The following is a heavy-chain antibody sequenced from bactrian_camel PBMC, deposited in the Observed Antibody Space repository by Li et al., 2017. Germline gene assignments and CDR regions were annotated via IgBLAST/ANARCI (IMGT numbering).Heavy chain of an antibody. Sequence: HVQLVESGGGSVQAGGSLRLSCAAPEYRTVRCMGWYRQAPGKEREGVAGIYIGSSSIEYADSVKGRFIISEDNGKNTVHLQMNSLKPEDTAMYYCATGPGLVGTGCGPEELNYWGQGTQVTVS. CDR1: EYRTVRC. D-gene: IGHD5*01. CDR3: ATGPGLVGTGCGPEELNY. J-gene: IGHJ4*01. CDR2: IYIGSSSI. V-gene: IGHV3S54*01.